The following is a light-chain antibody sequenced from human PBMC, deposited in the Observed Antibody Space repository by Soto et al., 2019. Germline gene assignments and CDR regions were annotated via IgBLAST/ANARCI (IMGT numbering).Light chain of an antibody. Sequence: QLVLTQPPSVSGAPGQRVTISCTGSSSNIGAGYDVHWYQQLPGPAPKLLIYGNSNRPSGVPDRFSGSKSGTSASLAITGLQAEDEADYYCQSYDSSLSALVFGGGTQLTVL. J-gene: IGLJ2*01. CDR3: QSYDSSLSALV. CDR2: GNS. CDR1: SSNIGAGYD. V-gene: IGLV1-40*01.